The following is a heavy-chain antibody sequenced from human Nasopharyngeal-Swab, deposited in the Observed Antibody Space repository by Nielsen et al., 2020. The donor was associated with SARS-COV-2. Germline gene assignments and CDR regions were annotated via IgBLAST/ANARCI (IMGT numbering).Heavy chain of an antibody. D-gene: IGHD3-10*02. V-gene: IGHV3-23*01. CDR2: ISGSGGST. Sequence: GGCLRLCCAACGFTFSSYAMSWVRQAPGKGLEWVSAISGSGGSTYYADSVKGRFTISRDNAKNTLYLQMNSLRAEDTAVYYCARVMFGESHPYFDYWGQGTLVTVSS. CDR3: ARVMFGESHPYFDY. CDR1: GFTFSSYA. J-gene: IGHJ4*02.